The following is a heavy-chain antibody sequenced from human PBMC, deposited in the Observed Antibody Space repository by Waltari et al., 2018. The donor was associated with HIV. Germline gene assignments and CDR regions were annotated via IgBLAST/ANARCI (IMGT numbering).Heavy chain of an antibody. CDR1: GGSFSGYY. Sequence: QVQLQQWGAGLLKPSETLSLTCHVYGGSFSGYYWNWIRHPPGKGLEWIGEINHSGSTNYNPSLKSRVTISVDTSKNQFSLKLSSVTAADTAVYYCARKKGWQLQKYGMDVWGQGTTVTVSS. CDR3: ARKKGWQLQKYGMDV. J-gene: IGHJ6*02. CDR2: INHSGST. D-gene: IGHD6-13*01. V-gene: IGHV4-34*01.